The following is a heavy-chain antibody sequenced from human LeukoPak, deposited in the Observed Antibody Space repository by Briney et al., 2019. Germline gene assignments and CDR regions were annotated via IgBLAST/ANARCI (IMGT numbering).Heavy chain of an antibody. Sequence: PSGTLSLTCAVSGGSISSTNWWSWVRQPPGKGLEWIGEIYHSGSTNYNPSLKTRVTISVDKSKNQFSLKLSPLTAADTAVYYCARRPQDSSSWYVFDYWGQGTLVTVSS. CDR1: GGSISSTNW. CDR3: ARRPQDSSSWYVFDY. V-gene: IGHV4-4*02. J-gene: IGHJ4*02. D-gene: IGHD6-13*01. CDR2: IYHSGST.